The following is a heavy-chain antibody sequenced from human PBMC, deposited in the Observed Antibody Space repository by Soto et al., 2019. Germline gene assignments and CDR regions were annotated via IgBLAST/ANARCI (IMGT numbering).Heavy chain of an antibody. V-gene: IGHV3-21*01. CDR3: ARESYDYGDYEGLDY. Sequence: GGSLRLSCAASGFTFSSYSMNWVRQAPGKGLEWVSSISSSSSYIYYADSVKGRFTISRDNAKNSLYLQMNSLRAEDTAVYYCARESYDYGDYEGLDYWGQGTLVTVSS. D-gene: IGHD4-17*01. CDR1: GFTFSSYS. J-gene: IGHJ4*02. CDR2: ISSSSSYI.